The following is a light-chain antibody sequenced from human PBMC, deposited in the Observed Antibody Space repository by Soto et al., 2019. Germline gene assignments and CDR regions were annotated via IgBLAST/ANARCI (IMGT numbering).Light chain of an antibody. V-gene: IGKV3-20*01. Sequence: EIVLTQSPGTLSLSPGERATLSCRASQSVSSSYLAWYQQRPGQAPRLLIYGASSRATGIPDRFSGSGSGTDFTLTSSRLEPADFAVYYCQQYGSSFTWTFGQGTKVEIK. CDR3: QQYGSSFTWT. J-gene: IGKJ1*01. CDR1: QSVSSSY. CDR2: GAS.